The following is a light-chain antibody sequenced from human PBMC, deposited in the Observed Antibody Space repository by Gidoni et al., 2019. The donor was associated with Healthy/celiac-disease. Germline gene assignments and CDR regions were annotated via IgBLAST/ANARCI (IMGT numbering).Light chain of an antibody. V-gene: IGLV1-40*01. J-gene: IGLJ2*01. CDR3: QSYDSSLSEGKV. CDR2: GNS. CDR1: SSNIGAGYD. Sequence: QSVLTQPPSVSGAPGQRVTISCTGSSSNIGAGYDVHWYQQLPGTAPKLLIYGNSNRPSGVPDRFSGSKSGTSASLAITGLQAEDEADYYCQSYDSSLSEGKVFGGGTKLTVL.